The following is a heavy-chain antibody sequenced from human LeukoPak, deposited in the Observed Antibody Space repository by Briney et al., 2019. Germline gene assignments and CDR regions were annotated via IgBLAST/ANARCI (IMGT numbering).Heavy chain of an antibody. CDR1: GFTFSIYA. Sequence: GGSPKLSCAASGFTFSIYAMNWVRQAPGKGLEWVSVISGRGEHTYYADSVKGRFTISRDNSNNTLYLQMNSLRAEDAAVYYCARDLSGDWYFDLWGRGTLVTVSS. CDR3: ARDLSGDWYFDL. CDR2: ISGRGEHT. D-gene: IGHD7-27*01. V-gene: IGHV3-23*01. J-gene: IGHJ2*01.